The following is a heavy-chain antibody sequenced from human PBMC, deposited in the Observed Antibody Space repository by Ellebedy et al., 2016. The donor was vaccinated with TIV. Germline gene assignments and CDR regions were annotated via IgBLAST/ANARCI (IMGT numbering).Heavy chain of an antibody. CDR2: ISRSSSTI. CDR3: ARESSVAGDYGMDV. Sequence: GESLKISCAASRLTFSTYPMNWVRQAPGKGLEWVSYISRSSSTIYYADSVKGRFPISRDNAKNSLFLQMNSLRDEDTAVYYCARESSVAGDYGMDVWGQGTTVTVSS. V-gene: IGHV3-48*02. J-gene: IGHJ6*02. D-gene: IGHD6-19*01. CDR1: RLTFSTYP.